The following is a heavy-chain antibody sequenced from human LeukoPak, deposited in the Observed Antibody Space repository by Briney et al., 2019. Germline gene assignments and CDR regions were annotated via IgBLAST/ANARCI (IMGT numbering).Heavy chain of an antibody. Sequence: ASVKVSCKASGYTFATYYIHWVRQAPGQRLEWMGIIYTSAGSTRYAQKFQDRVTMTRDMSTSTVYMEVSSLRSEDTAVYYCARDSSGTYDFWGQGTLVTVSS. CDR1: GYTFATYY. V-gene: IGHV1-46*01. CDR3: ARDSSGTYDF. J-gene: IGHJ4*02. D-gene: IGHD1-26*01. CDR2: IYTSAGST.